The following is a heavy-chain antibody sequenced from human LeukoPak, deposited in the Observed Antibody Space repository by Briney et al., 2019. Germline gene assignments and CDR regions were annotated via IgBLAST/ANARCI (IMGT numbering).Heavy chain of an antibody. J-gene: IGHJ4*02. V-gene: IGHV5-51*01. CDR3: ARGSSSSLEYFDY. CDR1: GYSFTTYW. CDR2: IYPGDSDT. Sequence: GESLKISCKGSGYSFTTYWIGWVRQMPGKGLGWMAIIYPGDSDTRYSPSFQGQVTVSADKSASTAYLQWSSLKAADTAMYYCARGSSSSLEYFDYWGQGTLVTVSS. D-gene: IGHD6-6*01.